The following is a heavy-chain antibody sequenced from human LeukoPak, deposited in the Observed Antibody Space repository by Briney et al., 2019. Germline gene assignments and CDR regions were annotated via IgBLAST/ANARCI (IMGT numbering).Heavy chain of an antibody. Sequence: PSETLSLTCTVPGGSISSSSYYWGWIRQPPGKGLEWIGSIYYSGSTYYNPSLKSRVTISVDTSKNQFSLKLSSVTAADTAVYYCAKEPQTAMVNWGQGTLVTVSS. CDR1: GGSISSSSYY. J-gene: IGHJ4*02. D-gene: IGHD5-18*01. CDR2: IYYSGST. CDR3: AKEPQTAMVN. V-gene: IGHV4-39*07.